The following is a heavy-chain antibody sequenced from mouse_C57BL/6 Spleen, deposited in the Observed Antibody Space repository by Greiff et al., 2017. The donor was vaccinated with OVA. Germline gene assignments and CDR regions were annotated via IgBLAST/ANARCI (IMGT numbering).Heavy chain of an antibody. CDR2: ISAGGSYT. CDR1: GFTFSSYA. Sequence: EVQVVESGGGLVKPGGSLKLSCAASGFTFSSYAMSWVRQTPEKRLEWVATISAGGSYTYYPDNVKGRFTISRDNAKNNLYLQMSHLKSEDTAMYYCARDRTGTGYFEGWGTGTTVTVSS. J-gene: IGHJ1*03. D-gene: IGHD4-1*01. V-gene: IGHV5-4*01. CDR3: ARDRTGTGYFEG.